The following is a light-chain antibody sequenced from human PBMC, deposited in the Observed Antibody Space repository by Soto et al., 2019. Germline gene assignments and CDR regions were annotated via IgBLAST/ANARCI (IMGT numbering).Light chain of an antibody. CDR1: SSDIRVYNY. J-gene: IGLJ2*01. Sequence: QSVLTQPASVSGSPGQSITISCTGTSSDIRVYNYVSWYQHHPGKAPKLMIYEVTNRPSGISDRFSGSKSGSTASLTISGLQSEDEADYYCSSYSTSSTLVFGGGTKVTVL. V-gene: IGLV2-14*01. CDR3: SSYSTSSTLV. CDR2: EVT.